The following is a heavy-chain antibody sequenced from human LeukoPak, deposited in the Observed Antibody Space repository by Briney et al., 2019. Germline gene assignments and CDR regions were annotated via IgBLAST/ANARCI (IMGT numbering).Heavy chain of an antibody. J-gene: IGHJ4*02. Sequence: GGSLRLSCAASGFTFSSYAMSWVRQAPGKGLEWVSAIRVGGETHYADSVKGRFTISRDSSENTLYLQMSGLRAEDTAVYYCARANGDYDYWGQGTLVTVSS. CDR3: ARANGDYDY. CDR1: GFTFSSYA. V-gene: IGHV3-23*01. CDR2: IRVGGET. D-gene: IGHD4-17*01.